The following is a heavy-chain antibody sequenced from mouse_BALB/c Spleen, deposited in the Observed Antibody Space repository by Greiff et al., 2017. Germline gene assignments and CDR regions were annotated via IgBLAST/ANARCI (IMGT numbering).Heavy chain of an antibody. J-gene: IGHJ3*01. D-gene: IGHD2-4*01. CDR2: ISDGGSYT. Sequence: EVKLEESGGGLVKPGGSLKLSCAASGFTFSDYYMYWVRQTPEKRLEWVATISDGGSYTYYPDSVKGRFTISRDNAKNNLYLQMSSLKSEDTAMYYCARDEGGLRGFAYWGQGTLVTVSA. CDR1: GFTFSDYY. CDR3: ARDEGGLRGFAY. V-gene: IGHV5-4*02.